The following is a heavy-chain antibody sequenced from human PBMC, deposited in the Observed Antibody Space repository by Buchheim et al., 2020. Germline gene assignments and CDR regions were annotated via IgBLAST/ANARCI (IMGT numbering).Heavy chain of an antibody. Sequence: QVHLVESGGGVVQPGRSLRLSCAASGFTFSSYAMHWVCQAPGKGLEWVAVISSDGTIKYYADSVKGRFTISRDNSKNTLDLQMNSLRTEDTAVYYCAKKGGIGGTTDYFDYWGQGTL. CDR1: GFTFSSYA. V-gene: IGHV3-30-3*02. CDR2: ISSDGTIK. D-gene: IGHD1-1*01. CDR3: AKKGGIGGTTDYFDY. J-gene: IGHJ4*02.